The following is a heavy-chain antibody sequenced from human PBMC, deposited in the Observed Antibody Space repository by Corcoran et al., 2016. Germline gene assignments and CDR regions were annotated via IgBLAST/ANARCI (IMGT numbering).Heavy chain of an antibody. J-gene: IGHJ6*02. Sequence: QVQLVQSGAEVKKPGASVKVSCKASGYTFTSYGISWVRQAPGQGLEWMGWISAYNGNTNYAQKLQGRVTMTTDTSTSTAYMELRSLRSDDTAVYYCARDIVLRCLEWEGRKNYYYYGMDVWGQGTTVTVSS. CDR3: ARDIVLRCLEWEGRKNYYYYGMDV. V-gene: IGHV1-18*01. D-gene: IGHD3-3*01. CDR2: ISAYNGNT. CDR1: GYTFTSYG.